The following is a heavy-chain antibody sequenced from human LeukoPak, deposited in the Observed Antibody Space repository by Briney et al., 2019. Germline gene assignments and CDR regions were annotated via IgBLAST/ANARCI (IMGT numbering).Heavy chain of an antibody. J-gene: IGHJ4*02. CDR3: ARESDVGKDFDC. D-gene: IGHD1-1*01. CDR1: GYTFTYHY. V-gene: IGHV1-46*01. CDR2: ISPSNGDT. Sequence: ASVKVSCKASGYTFTYHYIHLVRQAPGQGLEWMGIISPSNGDTNYAQRFQGRVTMTRDTSTSTVYMELSSLDSEDTAVYYCARESDVGKDFDCWGQGTLVTVSS.